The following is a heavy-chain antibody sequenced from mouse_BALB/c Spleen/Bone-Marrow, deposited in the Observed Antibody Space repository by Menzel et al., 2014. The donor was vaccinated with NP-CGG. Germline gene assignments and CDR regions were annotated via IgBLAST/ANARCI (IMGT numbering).Heavy chain of an antibody. J-gene: IGHJ2*01. CDR3: ARQTYYDYDGYFDY. V-gene: IGHV5-6*02. D-gene: IGHD2-4*01. CDR2: ISSGGSYT. CDR1: GFTFSSYG. Sequence: DVMLVESGGDLVKPGGSLKLSCAASGFTFSSYGMSWVRQTPDKRLEWVATISSGGSYTYYPDSVKGRFTISRDNAKSTLCLQMSSLKSEDTAMYYCARQTYYDYDGYFDYWGQGTTLTVSS.